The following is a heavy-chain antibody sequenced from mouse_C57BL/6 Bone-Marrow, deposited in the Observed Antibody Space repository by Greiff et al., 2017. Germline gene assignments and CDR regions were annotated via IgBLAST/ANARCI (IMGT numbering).Heavy chain of an antibody. CDR1: GYTFTSYW. D-gene: IGHD2-2*01. V-gene: IGHV1-69*01. Sequence: QVQLQQPGAELVKPGASVKLSCKASGYTFTSYWMHWVKQRPGQGLEWIGEIDPSDSYTNYNQKFKGKSTLTVDKSSSTAYMQLSSLTSEDSAVXDCARGRLRRGFYYAMDYWGQGTSVTVSS. CDR3: ARGRLRRGFYYAMDY. CDR2: IDPSDSYT. J-gene: IGHJ4*01.